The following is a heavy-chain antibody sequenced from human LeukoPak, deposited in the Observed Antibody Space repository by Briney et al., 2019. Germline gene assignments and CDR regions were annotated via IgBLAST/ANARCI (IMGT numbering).Heavy chain of an antibody. CDR2: INSDGSGP. Sequence: GGSLGLSCVASGFTFSNYWMHWVRQAPEKGLMWVSKINSDGSGPDYADSVKGRFTISRDNAKNTLYLQMNSLRAEDTAVYYCARDVYGVSDYWGQGTLVTVSS. D-gene: IGHD1-14*01. V-gene: IGHV3-74*01. J-gene: IGHJ4*02. CDR1: GFTFSNYW. CDR3: ARDVYGVSDY.